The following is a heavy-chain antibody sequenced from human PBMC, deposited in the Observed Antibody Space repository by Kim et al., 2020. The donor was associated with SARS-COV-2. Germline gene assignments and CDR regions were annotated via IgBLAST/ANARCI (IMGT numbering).Heavy chain of an antibody. Sequence: ASVKVSCKASGYTFSTAGISWLRQAPGQGLEWLAWVGGRNGDTNYLQTLQGRVTLTTDPSTSTAYLELRGLRSDDTAVYYCARDGNVPTNSAFDAWGQGT. CDR3: ARDGNVPTNSAFDA. J-gene: IGHJ1*01. CDR1: GYTFSTAG. D-gene: IGHD2-8*01. V-gene: IGHV1-18*01. CDR2: VGGRNGDT.